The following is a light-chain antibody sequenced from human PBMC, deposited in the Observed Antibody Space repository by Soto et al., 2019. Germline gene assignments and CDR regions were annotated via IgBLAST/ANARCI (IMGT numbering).Light chain of an antibody. Sequence: NVFTQSSGTVSLCPGERATLSCRASQRVSSSYLAWYQQKPGQAPRLLIYDASNRDTGIPARFSGSGSGTDFTLTITSLEPKDFAVYYCQHRSNWLAFGGGTKVDIK. CDR2: DAS. CDR3: QHRSNWLA. CDR1: QRVSSSY. J-gene: IGKJ4*01. V-gene: IGKV3D-20*02.